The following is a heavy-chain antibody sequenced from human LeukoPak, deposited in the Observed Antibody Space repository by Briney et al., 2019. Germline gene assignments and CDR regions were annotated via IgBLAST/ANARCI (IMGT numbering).Heavy chain of an antibody. Sequence: PSETLSLTCTVSGGSISSGSYYWSWIRQPAGKGLEWIGRIYTSGSTNYNPSLKSRVTISVDTSRNQFSLKLSSVTAADTAVYCCASYYDSSGFDIWGQGTMVTVSS. D-gene: IGHD3-22*01. J-gene: IGHJ3*02. CDR3: ASYYDSSGFDI. V-gene: IGHV4-61*02. CDR2: IYTSGST. CDR1: GGSISSGSYY.